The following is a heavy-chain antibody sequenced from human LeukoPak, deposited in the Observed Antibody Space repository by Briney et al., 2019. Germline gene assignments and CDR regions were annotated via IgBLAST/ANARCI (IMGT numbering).Heavy chain of an antibody. J-gene: IGHJ3*02. CDR3: ARYYYDSSGYYSDAFDI. Sequence: SETLSLTCTVSGGSISSGSYYWSWIRQPAGKGLEWIGRIYTSGSTNYNPSLKSRVTISVDTSKNQFSLKLSSVTAADTAVYYCARYYYDSSGYYSDAFDIWGQGTMVTVSS. CDR1: GGSISSGSYY. D-gene: IGHD3-22*01. CDR2: IYTSGST. V-gene: IGHV4-61*02.